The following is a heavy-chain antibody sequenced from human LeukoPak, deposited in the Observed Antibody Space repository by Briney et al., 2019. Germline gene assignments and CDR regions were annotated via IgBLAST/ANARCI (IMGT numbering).Heavy chain of an antibody. J-gene: IGHJ4*02. Sequence: PSETLSLTRAVSGASMNTHYWSWIRQPPRKGLEWIGYMLDTVTTKDNPSLHSRFTLSADTSKNQFSLRLTSVTAADTAVYYCATIKRGNIFGYFDFWGQGIPVTVSS. CDR2: MLDTVTT. CDR3: ATIKRGNIFGYFDF. V-gene: IGHV4-59*11. CDR1: GASMNTHY. D-gene: IGHD5-18*01.